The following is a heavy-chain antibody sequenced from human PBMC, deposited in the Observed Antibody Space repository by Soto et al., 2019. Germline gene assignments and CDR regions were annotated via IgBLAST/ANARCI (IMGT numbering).Heavy chain of an antibody. CDR2: IDPSDSYT. CDR1: GCSFTSYW. J-gene: IGHJ6*02. V-gene: IGHV5-10-1*01. Sequence: SLKISCKGSGCSFTSYWISWVRQMPGKGLEWMGRIDPSDSYTNYSPSFQGHVTISADKSISTAYLQWSSLKASDTAMYYCARLDYYDSSGYHYGMDVWGQGTTVTVSS. D-gene: IGHD3-22*01. CDR3: ARLDYYDSSGYHYGMDV.